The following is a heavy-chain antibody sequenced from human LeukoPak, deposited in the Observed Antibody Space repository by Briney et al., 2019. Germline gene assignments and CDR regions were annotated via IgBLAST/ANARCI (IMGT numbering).Heavy chain of an antibody. Sequence: SETLSLTCTVSGGSISSSSYYWGWIRQPPGKGLEWIGSIYYSGSTYYNPSLKSRVTISVDTSKDQFSLKLSSVTAADTAVYYCARGNYEYVWGGIDYWGQGTLVTVSS. V-gene: IGHV4-39*01. CDR3: ARGNYEYVWGGIDY. CDR1: GGSISSSSYY. CDR2: IYYSGST. D-gene: IGHD3-16*01. J-gene: IGHJ4*02.